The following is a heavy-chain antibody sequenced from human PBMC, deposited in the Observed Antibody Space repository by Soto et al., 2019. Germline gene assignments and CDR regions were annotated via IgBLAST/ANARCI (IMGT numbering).Heavy chain of an antibody. V-gene: IGHV1-69*06. Sequence: ASVKVSCKASGGTFSSYAISWVRQAPGQGLEWMGGIIPIFGTANYAQKFQGRVTITADKSTSTAYMELRSLRSEDTAVYYCARVFVKSDILTGYYQTKYYFDYWGQRTLVTVSS. CDR1: GGTFSSYA. CDR3: ARVFVKSDILTGYYQTKYYFDY. CDR2: IIPIFGTA. J-gene: IGHJ4*02. D-gene: IGHD3-9*01.